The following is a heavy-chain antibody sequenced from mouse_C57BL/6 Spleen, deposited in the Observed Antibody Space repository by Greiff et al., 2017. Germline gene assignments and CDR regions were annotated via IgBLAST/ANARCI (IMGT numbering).Heavy chain of an antibody. CDR3: AREKRYDYDKEFGY. V-gene: IGHV1-61*01. CDR1: GYTFTSYW. Sequence: VQLQQSGAELVRPGSSVKLSCKASGYTFTSYWMDWVKQRPGQGLEWIGNIYPSDSETHYNQKFKGKATLTVDKSSSTAYMQLSSRTSEYSAVYYCAREKRYDYDKEFGYWGQGTTLKVSS. J-gene: IGHJ2*01. CDR2: IYPSDSET. D-gene: IGHD2-4*01.